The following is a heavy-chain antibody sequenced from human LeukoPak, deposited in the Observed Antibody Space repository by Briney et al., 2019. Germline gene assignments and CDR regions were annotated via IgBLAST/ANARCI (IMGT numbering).Heavy chain of an antibody. Sequence: SETLSLTCTVSGGSISSYYWSWIRQPAGKGLEWIGRIYTSGSTNYNPSLKSRVTMSVDTSKNQFSLKLSSVTAADTAVYYCARGFPCYDSSGQSSEEYYFDYWGQGTLVTVSS. CDR1: GGSISSYY. D-gene: IGHD3-22*01. CDR2: IYTSGST. J-gene: IGHJ4*02. V-gene: IGHV4-4*07. CDR3: ARGFPCYDSSGQSSEEYYFDY.